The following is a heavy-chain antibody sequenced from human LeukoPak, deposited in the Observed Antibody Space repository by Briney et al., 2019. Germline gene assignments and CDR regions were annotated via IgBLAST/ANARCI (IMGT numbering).Heavy chain of an antibody. CDR1: GFTFSSYG. J-gene: IGHJ4*02. CDR2: VQYDGSNK. CDR3: AKDLSGRLLYYFDY. Sequence: GGSLRLSCAASGFTFSSYGMHWVRQAPGKGLEWVAFVQYDGSNKYYADSVKGRFTISRDNSKNTLYLQMNSLRAEDTAVYYCAKDLSGRLLYYFDYWGQGTLVTVSS. D-gene: IGHD1-26*01. V-gene: IGHV3-30*02.